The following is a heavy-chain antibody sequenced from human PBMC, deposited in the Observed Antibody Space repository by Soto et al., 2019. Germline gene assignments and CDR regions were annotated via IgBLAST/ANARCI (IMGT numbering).Heavy chain of an antibody. CDR1: GFTFNTYA. CDR2: ISGSGGST. V-gene: IGHV3-23*01. D-gene: IGHD3-10*01. CDR3: AKAWFSYYYYYMDV. J-gene: IGHJ6*03. Sequence: GGSLRLSCAASGFTFNTYAMSWVRQAPGKGLEWVSGISGSGGSTHYADSVKGRFTISRDNFKNTLYLQMNSLRAEDTAVYYCAKAWFSYYYYYMDVWGKGTTVTVSS.